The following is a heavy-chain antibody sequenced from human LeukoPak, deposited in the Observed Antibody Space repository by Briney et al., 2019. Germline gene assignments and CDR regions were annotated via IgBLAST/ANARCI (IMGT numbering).Heavy chain of an antibody. CDR2: INHNGNVN. V-gene: IGHV3-7*03. Sequence: PGGSLRLSCAASGFTFSNAWMSWVRRAPGKGLEWVASINHNGNVNYYVDSVKGRFTISRDNAKNSLYLQMSNLRAEDTAVYFCARGGGLDVWGQGATVTVSS. J-gene: IGHJ6*02. D-gene: IGHD3-16*01. CDR1: GFTFSNAW. CDR3: ARGGGLDV.